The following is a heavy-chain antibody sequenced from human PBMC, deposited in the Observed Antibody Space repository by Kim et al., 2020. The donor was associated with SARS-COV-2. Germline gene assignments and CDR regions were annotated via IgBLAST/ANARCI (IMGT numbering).Heavy chain of an antibody. CDR3: AKAPGGYYYYGMDV. J-gene: IGHJ6*02. D-gene: IGHD2-15*01. V-gene: IGHV3-23*01. Sequence: GRCTISRENSKKTLYLQMNSLGAEDTAVYYCAKAPGGYYYYGMDVWGQGTTVTVSS.